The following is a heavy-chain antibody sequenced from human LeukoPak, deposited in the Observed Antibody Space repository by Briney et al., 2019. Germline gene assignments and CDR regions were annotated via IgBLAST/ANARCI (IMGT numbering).Heavy chain of an antibody. J-gene: IGHJ4*02. Sequence: SGTLSLSCTVSGGSISSHYWSWVRQPPGKGLEWIGYIYYSGSTNYNPSPKSRGTISVDTSKNHFSLKLNSVTAADTAVYYCARLGIAAAAYFDYWGQANPVTVSS. V-gene: IGHV4-59*08. CDR2: IYYSGST. CDR1: GGSISSHY. CDR3: ARLGIAAAAYFDY. D-gene: IGHD6-13*01.